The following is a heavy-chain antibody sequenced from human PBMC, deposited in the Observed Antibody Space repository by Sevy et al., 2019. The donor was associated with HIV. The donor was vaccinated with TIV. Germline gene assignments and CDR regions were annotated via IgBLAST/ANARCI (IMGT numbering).Heavy chain of an antibody. CDR3: AREMDNSNWHDAIGF. V-gene: IGHV1-2*06. J-gene: IGHJ3*01. CDR2: INPHSGVT. CDR1: GYTFNDYY. D-gene: IGHD4-4*01. Sequence: ASVKVSCKTSGYTFNDYYIHWVRQAPGQGLEWMGRINPHSGVTKYAQKFQGRVTMTRDTSITTAYMDLSRLKSDDTAVYYCAREMDNSNWHDAIGFCGQGTMVTVSS.